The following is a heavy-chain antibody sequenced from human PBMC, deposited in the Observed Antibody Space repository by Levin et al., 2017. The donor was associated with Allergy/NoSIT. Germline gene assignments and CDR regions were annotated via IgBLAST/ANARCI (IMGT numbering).Heavy chain of an antibody. D-gene: IGHD7-27*01. CDR2: IKSKTDRGTT. V-gene: IGHV3-15*01. CDR3: TATLGY. J-gene: IGHJ4*02. CDR1: GFTFSSPW. Sequence: GGSLRLSCAASGFTFSSPWLTWVRQAPGKGLEWVGRIKSKTDRGTTDYAAPVNGSFTISSDDSQDTLYLQMNSLTTEGTAVYYCTATLGYWGQGTLVTVSS.